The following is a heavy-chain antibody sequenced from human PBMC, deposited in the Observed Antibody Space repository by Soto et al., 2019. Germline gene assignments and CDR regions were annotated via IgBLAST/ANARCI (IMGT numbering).Heavy chain of an antibody. CDR1: SGSISTANW. Sequence: QVPLQESGPRLVRPSGTLSLTCTVSSGSISTANWWSWVRQPPGGGLEWIGEIYHSGRTNYNLSLKSRVTLSVDTSKNQFSLSLMSVTAADSAIYYCARRGGGVVLAATTPFDYWGQGALVTVSS. CDR3: ARRGGGVVLAATTPFDY. D-gene: IGHD2-15*01. J-gene: IGHJ4*02. CDR2: IYHSGRT. V-gene: IGHV4-4*02.